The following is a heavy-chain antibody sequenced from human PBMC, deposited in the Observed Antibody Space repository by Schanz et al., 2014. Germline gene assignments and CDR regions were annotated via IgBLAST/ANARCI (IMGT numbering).Heavy chain of an antibody. CDR3: ARVAVAGVERDRGHYYDLDV. CDR1: GGSINNYH. CDR2: IYSSGNA. D-gene: IGHD6-19*01. J-gene: IGHJ6*02. V-gene: IGHV4-59*01. Sequence: QVQLQESGPGLVKPSETLSLTCTVSGGSINNYHWSWIRQPPGMGLEWLGYIYSSGNANYNPSLKRRGTIARDTAKNQFSLTLTSVAASDTDVYYCARVAVAGVERDRGHYYDLDVWGQGTTVTVSS.